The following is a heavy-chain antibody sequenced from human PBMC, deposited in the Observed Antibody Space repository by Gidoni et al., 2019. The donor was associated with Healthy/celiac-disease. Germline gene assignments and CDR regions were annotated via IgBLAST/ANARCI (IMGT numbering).Heavy chain of an antibody. D-gene: IGHD3-9*01. V-gene: IGHV3-33*01. CDR2: IWYDGSNK. Sequence: QVQLVESGGGVVQPGRSLRLSCAAPGFPFSSYGLHWVRQAPGKGLEWVAVIWYDGSNKYYADSVKGRFTISRDNSKNTLYLQMNSLRAEDTAVYYCARGGWGTYYDILTGYYPGRYFDYWGQGTLVTVSS. CDR1: GFPFSSYG. CDR3: ARGGWGTYYDILTGYYPGRYFDY. J-gene: IGHJ4*02.